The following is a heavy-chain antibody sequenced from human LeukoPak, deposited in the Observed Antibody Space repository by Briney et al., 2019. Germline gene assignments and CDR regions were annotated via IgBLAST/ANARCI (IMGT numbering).Heavy chain of an antibody. J-gene: IGHJ4*02. V-gene: IGHV3-30*02. Sequence: GRSLSLSCGASGFTFSSSAMHCGCQGPARGLEWAAYIAHHGNNKYYADSVQGRFTISRENSKGSLYLQMNSLRADDTAVYYCAKDGSWSCTDWGQGTLVRVSS. CDR2: IAHHGNNK. D-gene: IGHD2-8*02. CDR3: AKDGSWSCTD. CDR1: GFTFSSSA.